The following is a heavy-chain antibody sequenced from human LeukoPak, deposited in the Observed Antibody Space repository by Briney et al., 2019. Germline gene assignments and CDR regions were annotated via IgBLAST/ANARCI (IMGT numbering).Heavy chain of an antibody. CDR3: AKAIDIVVVPAAHFDY. CDR2: ISSSSSTI. Sequence: GGSLRLSCAASGFTFSSYSMNWVRQAPGKGREWVSYISSSSSTIYYADSVKGRFTISRDNAKNSLYLQMNSLRAEDTAVYYCAKAIDIVVVPAAHFDYWGQGTLVTVSS. D-gene: IGHD2-2*01. V-gene: IGHV3-48*01. J-gene: IGHJ4*02. CDR1: GFTFSSYS.